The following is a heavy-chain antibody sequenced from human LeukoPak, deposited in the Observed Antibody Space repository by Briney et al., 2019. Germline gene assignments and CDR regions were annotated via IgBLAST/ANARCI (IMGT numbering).Heavy chain of an antibody. CDR2: IYTSGST. Sequence: SETLSLTCTVSGGSISSYYWSWIRQPAGKGLEWIGRIYTSGSTNYNPSLKSRVTMSVDTSKNQFSLKLSSVTAADTAVYYCARAAYYFSSTSCYHNWFDPWGQGTLVTVSS. V-gene: IGHV4-4*07. CDR1: GGSISSYY. J-gene: IGHJ5*02. CDR3: ARAAYYFSSTSCYHNWFDP. D-gene: IGHD2-2*01.